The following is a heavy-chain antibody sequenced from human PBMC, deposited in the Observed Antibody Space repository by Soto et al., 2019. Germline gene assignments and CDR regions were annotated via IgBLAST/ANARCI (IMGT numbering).Heavy chain of an antibody. Sequence: GGSLRLSCAVSGFTFIGSAMHWVRQASGKGLEWVSYISTSGSAIYYADSVKGRFTISRDNAKNSLYLQMNSLRDEDTAVYYCARDRHGDYAIDYWGQGTLVTVSS. D-gene: IGHD4-17*01. CDR2: ISTSGSAI. CDR3: ARDRHGDYAIDY. V-gene: IGHV3-48*02. J-gene: IGHJ4*02. CDR1: GFTFIGSA.